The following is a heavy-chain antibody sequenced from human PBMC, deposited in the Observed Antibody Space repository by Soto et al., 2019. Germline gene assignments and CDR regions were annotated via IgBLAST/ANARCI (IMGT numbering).Heavy chain of an antibody. CDR3: AHSTTRYSSSWYGAFDY. CDR2: IYWDDDK. J-gene: IGHJ4*02. D-gene: IGHD6-13*01. V-gene: IGHV2-5*02. Sequence: QITLKESGPMLVKPTQTLTLTCTFSGFSLSTSGVGVGWIRQPPGKALEWLALIYWDDDKRYSPSLKSRLTITKDTSKNQVVLTMTNMDPVDTATYYCAHSTTRYSSSWYGAFDYWGQGTLVTVSS. CDR1: GFSLSTSGVG.